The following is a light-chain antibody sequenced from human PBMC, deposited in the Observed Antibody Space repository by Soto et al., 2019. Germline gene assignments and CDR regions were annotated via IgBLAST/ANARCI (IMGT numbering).Light chain of an antibody. V-gene: IGKV3-15*01. CDR2: GAS. J-gene: IGKJ1*01. CDR1: QSVSSN. CDR3: QQYNNWRT. Sequence: EIVMTQSPATLSVSPGERATLYCRASQSVSSNLAWYQQKPGQAPRLLISGASTRATGIPARFSGSGSGTEFTLTISSLQSEDFAVYYCQQYNNWRTFGQGTKVEIK.